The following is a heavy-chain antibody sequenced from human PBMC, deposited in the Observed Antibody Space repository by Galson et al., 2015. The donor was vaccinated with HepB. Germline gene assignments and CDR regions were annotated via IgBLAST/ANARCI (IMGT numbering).Heavy chain of an antibody. CDR3: ASSIVVVPAAIGDYYYYMDV. V-gene: IGHV1-69*10. CDR2: IIPILGIA. J-gene: IGHJ6*03. D-gene: IGHD2-2*01. Sequence: SVKVSCKASGGTFSSYAISWVRQAPGQGLEWMGGIIPILGIANYAQKFQGRVTITADKSTSTAYMELSSLRSEDTAVYYCASSIVVVPAAIGDYYYYMDVWGKGTTVTVSS. CDR1: GGTFSSYA.